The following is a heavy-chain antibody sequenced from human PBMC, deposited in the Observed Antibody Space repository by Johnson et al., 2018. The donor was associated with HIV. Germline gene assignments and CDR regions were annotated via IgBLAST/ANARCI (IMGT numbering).Heavy chain of an antibody. D-gene: IGHD6-19*01. CDR3: AGGVAVAFDI. CDR1: GFTFSTYD. J-gene: IGHJ3*02. CDR2: IRSKAYGGTT. V-gene: IGHV3-71*02. Sequence: VQLVESGGGVVQPGGSLRLSCAASGFTFSTYDMHWVRQAPGKGLEWVGFIRSKAYGGTTEYAASVKGRFTISRDNSKNTLYVQMNSLRAEDTAVYYCAGGVAVAFDIWGPGTMVTVSS.